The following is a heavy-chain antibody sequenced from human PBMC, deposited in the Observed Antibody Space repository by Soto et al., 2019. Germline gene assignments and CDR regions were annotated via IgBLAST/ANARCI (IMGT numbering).Heavy chain of an antibody. CDR3: ARDLESGSYLAFDI. D-gene: IGHD1-26*01. CDR2: IYYSGST. J-gene: IGHJ3*02. V-gene: IGHV4-59*01. Sequence: SRIRKKPGKGLEWIGYIYYSGSTNYNPSLKSRVTISVDTSKNQFSLKLSSVTAADTAVYYCARDLESGSYLAFDIWGQGTMVTVSS.